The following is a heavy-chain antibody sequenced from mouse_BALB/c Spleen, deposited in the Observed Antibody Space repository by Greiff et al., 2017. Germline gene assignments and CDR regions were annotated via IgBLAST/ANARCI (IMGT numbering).Heavy chain of an antibody. CDR1: GFTFSDYY. Sequence: EVKVVESGGGLVKPGGSLKLSCAASGFTFSDYYMYWVRQTPEKRLEWVATISDGGSYTYYPDSVKGRFTISRDNAKNNLYLQMSSLKSEDTAMYYCARGVRQGYYYAMDYWGQGTSVTVSS. V-gene: IGHV5-4*02. CDR2: ISDGGSYT. J-gene: IGHJ4*01. CDR3: ARGVRQGYYYAMDY. D-gene: IGHD2-14*01.